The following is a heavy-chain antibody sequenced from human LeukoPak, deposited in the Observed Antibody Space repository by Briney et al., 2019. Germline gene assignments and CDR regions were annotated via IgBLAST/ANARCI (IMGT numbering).Heavy chain of an antibody. Sequence: SETLSLTCTVSDDSITIYYWSWIRQPPGKGLEWIGYIDHTGITNYNPSLNSRVTISRDTSKNHFSLELSSATAADTAVYYCARGPTYQPIDFWGQGTLVTVSS. CDR2: IDHTGIT. V-gene: IGHV4-59*01. CDR1: DDSITIYY. D-gene: IGHD2-2*01. CDR3: ARGPTYQPIDF. J-gene: IGHJ4*02.